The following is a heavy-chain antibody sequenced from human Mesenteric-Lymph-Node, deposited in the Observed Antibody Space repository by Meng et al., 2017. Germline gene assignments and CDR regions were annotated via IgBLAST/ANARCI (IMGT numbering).Heavy chain of an antibody. V-gene: IGHV3-13*01. CDR3: ARGLDNYRYYYGMDV. D-gene: IGHD1-1*01. Sequence: GGSLRLSCAASGFIFGSYDMHWVRQATGKGLEWVSAIGTGGDTNYLGSVKGRFTMSRENAKNSMYFQMNSLRAGDTAVYYCARGLDNYRYYYGMDVWGQGTTVTVSS. CDR2: IGTGGDT. J-gene: IGHJ6*02. CDR1: GFIFGSYD.